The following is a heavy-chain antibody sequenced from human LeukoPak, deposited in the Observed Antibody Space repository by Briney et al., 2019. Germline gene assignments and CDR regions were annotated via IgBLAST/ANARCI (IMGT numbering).Heavy chain of an antibody. CDR1: GGSISSYY. V-gene: IGHV4-59*08. D-gene: IGHD3-9*01. CDR3: ATTYYDILTGYWHDALDI. J-gene: IGHJ3*02. Sequence: SETLSLTCTVSGGSISSYYWSWIRQPPGKGLEWIGYIYYSGSTNYNPSLKSRVTISVDTSKNQFSLKLSSVTAADTAVYYCATTYYDILTGYWHDALDIWGQGTMVTVSS. CDR2: IYYSGST.